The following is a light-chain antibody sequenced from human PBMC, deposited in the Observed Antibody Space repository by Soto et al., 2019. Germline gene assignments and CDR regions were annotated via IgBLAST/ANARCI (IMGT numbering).Light chain of an antibody. CDR3: QQYGSSP. J-gene: IGKJ1*01. CDR1: ESVSSSY. Sequence: EIVLTQSPGTLSLSPGERATLSCRASESVSSSYLAWYQQKPGQGPRLLIYGASSRATGIPDRFSGSGSGTDFPHAISRLEPEDFAVYYCQQYGSSPLGQGNKV. CDR2: GAS. V-gene: IGKV3-20*01.